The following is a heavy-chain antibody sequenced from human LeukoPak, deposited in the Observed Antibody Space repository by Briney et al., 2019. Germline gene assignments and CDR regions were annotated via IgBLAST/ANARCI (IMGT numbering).Heavy chain of an antibody. D-gene: IGHD2-15*01. Sequence: GESLKISCKGSGYSFTSYWNGWVRQMPGKGLEWMGIIYPGDSDTRYSPSFQGQVTISADKSISTAYLQWSSLKASDTAIYYCARPTSSCSGGSCYSGFDYWGQGTLVTVSS. CDR3: ARPTSSCSGGSCYSGFDY. CDR2: IYPGDSDT. J-gene: IGHJ4*02. V-gene: IGHV5-51*01. CDR1: GYSFTSYW.